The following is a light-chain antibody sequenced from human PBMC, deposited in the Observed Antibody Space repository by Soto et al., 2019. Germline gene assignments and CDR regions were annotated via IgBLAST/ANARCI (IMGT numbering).Light chain of an antibody. CDR1: QGISSY. V-gene: IGKV1-9*01. Sequence: DIQLAHSTSYLCASRGDSSTRTCRASQGISSYLAWYQQKPGKAPKLLIYAASTLQSGVPSRFSGSGSGTQFTLTISSLQPEYFATYSCKQLNSYPLTFGGGTKVDI. CDR2: AAS. J-gene: IGKJ4*01. CDR3: KQLNSYPLT.